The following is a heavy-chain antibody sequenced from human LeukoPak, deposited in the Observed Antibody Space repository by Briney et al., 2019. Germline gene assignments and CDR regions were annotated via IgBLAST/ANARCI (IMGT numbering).Heavy chain of an antibody. D-gene: IGHD5-18*01. CDR2: IKPSSGST. V-gene: IGHV1-46*01. CDR1: GYTFTGYY. CDR3: VRDLSELRDTSMDTLDP. J-gene: IGHJ5*02. Sequence: ASVKVSCKASGYTFTGYYMHWVRQAPGQGLEWMGIIKPSSGSTTYAQKFQGRVTMTRDTTTSTVYMDLSSLRTEDTAVYYCVRDLSELRDTSMDTLDPWGQGTLVTVSS.